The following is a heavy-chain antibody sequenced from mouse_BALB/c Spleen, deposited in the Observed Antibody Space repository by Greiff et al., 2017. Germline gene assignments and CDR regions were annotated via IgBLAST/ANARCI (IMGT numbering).Heavy chain of an antibody. CDR3: ARSDYRYDIYAMDY. D-gene: IGHD2-14*01. CDR1: GYTFTSYW. CDR2: INPSTGYT. J-gene: IGHJ4*01. V-gene: IGHV1-7*01. Sequence: VQLQQSGAELAKPGASVKMSCKASGYTFTSYWMHWVKQRPGQGLEWIGYINPSTGYTEYNQKFKDKATLTADKSSSTAYMQLSSLTSEDSAVYYCARSDYRYDIYAMDYWGQGTSVTVAS.